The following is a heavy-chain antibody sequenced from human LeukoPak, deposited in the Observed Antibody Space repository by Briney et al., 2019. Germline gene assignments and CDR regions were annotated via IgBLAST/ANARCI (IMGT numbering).Heavy chain of an antibody. CDR1: GSTFTGYY. Sequence: ASVKVSCKAAGSTFTGYYMHWVRQAPGQGLEWMGWINPNSGGTNYAQKFQGRVTMTRDTSISTAYMELSRLRSDDTAVYYCATEQVGYCSSTSCYLGYWGQGTLVTVSS. V-gene: IGHV1-2*02. J-gene: IGHJ4*02. D-gene: IGHD2-2*01. CDR3: ATEQVGYCSSTSCYLGY. CDR2: INPNSGGT.